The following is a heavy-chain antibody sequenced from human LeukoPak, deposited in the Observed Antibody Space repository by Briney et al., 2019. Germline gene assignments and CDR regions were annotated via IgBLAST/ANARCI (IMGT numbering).Heavy chain of an antibody. CDR1: GFTFSSYS. CDR2: IFGSGDNT. CDR3: ASRSYYLDN. J-gene: IGHJ4*02. V-gene: IGHV3-23*01. Sequence: GGSLRLSCAASGFTFSSYSMNWVRQAPRKGLECVSDIFGSGDNTFYADSVRGRFTISRDNSKSTLYLQMNSLRAEDTAVYYCASRSYYLDNWGQGTLVTVSS. D-gene: IGHD3-10*01.